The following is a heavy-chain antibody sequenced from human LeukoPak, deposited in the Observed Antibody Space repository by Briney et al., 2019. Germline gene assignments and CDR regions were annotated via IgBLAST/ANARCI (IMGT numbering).Heavy chain of an antibody. CDR1: GFTFSSYA. CDR2: ISGSDGST. CDR3: AKDSRGYNFRTGYYFDY. J-gene: IGHJ4*02. V-gene: IGHV3-23*01. D-gene: IGHD5-24*01. Sequence: GGSLRLSCAASGFTFSSYAMSWVRQAPGKGLEWVSAISGSDGSTYYADSVKGRFTISRDNSKNTLDLQMNSLRAEDTAIYYCAKDSRGYNFRTGYYFDYWGQGTLVTVSS.